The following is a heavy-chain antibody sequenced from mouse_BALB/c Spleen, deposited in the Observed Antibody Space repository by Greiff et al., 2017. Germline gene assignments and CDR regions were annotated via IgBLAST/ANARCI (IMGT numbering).Heavy chain of an antibody. CDR2: FSSGSSTI. CDR1: GFTFSSFG. V-gene: IGHV5-17*02. D-gene: IGHD1-1*01. Sequence: EVKVVESGGGLVQPGGSRKLSCAASGFTFSSFGMHWVRQAPAKEMVWVAYFSSGSSTIYYADTVKGRFTISRDNPKNTLFLQMTSLRSEDTAMYYCARDYYRSRGYFDYWGQGTTLTVSS. J-gene: IGHJ2*01. CDR3: ARDYYRSRGYFDY.